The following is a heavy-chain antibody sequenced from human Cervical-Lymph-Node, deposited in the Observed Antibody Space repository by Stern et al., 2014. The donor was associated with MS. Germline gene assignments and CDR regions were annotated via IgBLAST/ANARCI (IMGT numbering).Heavy chain of an antibody. J-gene: IGHJ6*02. CDR1: GYIFTNYA. CDR3: ARVWSRYGDYGMDV. V-gene: IGHV7-4-1*02. D-gene: IGHD4-17*01. CDR2: INNNTGNP. Sequence: VQLVESGSELKKPGASVKVSCKASGYIFTNYAMNWVRQAPGQGLEWMGWINNNTGNPTYAQGFTGRFVFSLDTSVSTAYLQISSLKAEDTAVYYCARVWSRYGDYGMDVWGQGTTVTVSS.